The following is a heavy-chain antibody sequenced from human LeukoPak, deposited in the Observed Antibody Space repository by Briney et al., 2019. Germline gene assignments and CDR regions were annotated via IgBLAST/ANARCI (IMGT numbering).Heavy chain of an antibody. D-gene: IGHD2-2*01. V-gene: IGHV1-2*04. J-gene: IGHJ6*02. Sequence: GASVKVSCKASGYTFTGYYMHWVRQAPGQGPEWMGWINPNSGGTNYAQKFQGWVTMTRDTSISTAYMELSRLRSDDTAVYYCARDQSSSTRYYYYYYGMDVWGQGTTVTVSS. CDR1: GYTFTGYY. CDR2: INPNSGGT. CDR3: ARDQSSSTRYYYYYYGMDV.